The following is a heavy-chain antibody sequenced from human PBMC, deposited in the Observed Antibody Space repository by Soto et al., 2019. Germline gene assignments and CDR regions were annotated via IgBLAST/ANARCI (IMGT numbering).Heavy chain of an antibody. Sequence: GASVKVSCKASGYTFTSYYMHWVRQAPGQGLEWMGIINTSGGSTSYAQKFQGRVTMTRDTSTSTVYMELSSLRSEDTAVYYCARDPIRSYCSGGSCYQYNWFDPWGQGTLVTVSS. J-gene: IGHJ5*02. CDR1: GYTFTSYY. CDR3: ARDPIRSYCSGGSCYQYNWFDP. D-gene: IGHD2-15*01. V-gene: IGHV1-46*03. CDR2: INTSGGST.